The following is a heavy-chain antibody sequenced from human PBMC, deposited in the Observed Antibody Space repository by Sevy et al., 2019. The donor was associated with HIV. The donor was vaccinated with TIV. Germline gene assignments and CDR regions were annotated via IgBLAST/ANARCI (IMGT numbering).Heavy chain of an antibody. CDR2: INPNSGGT. CDR3: ARDLRTMVQGVITNSYFDY. D-gene: IGHD3-10*01. CDR1: GYTFTGYY. J-gene: IGHJ4*02. Sequence: ASVKVSCKASGYTFTGYYMHWVRQAPGQGLEWMGRINPNSGGTNYAQKFQGRVTMTRDTSISTAYMELSRLRSDDTAGYYCARDLRTMVQGVITNSYFDYWGQGTLVTVSS. V-gene: IGHV1-2*06.